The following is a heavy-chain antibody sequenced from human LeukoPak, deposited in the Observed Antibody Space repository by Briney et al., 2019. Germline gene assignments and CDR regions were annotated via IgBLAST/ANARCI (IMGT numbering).Heavy chain of an antibody. CDR1: GFIFSSNW. V-gene: IGHV3-74*01. D-gene: IGHD2/OR15-2a*01. CDR2: INSDGSNT. J-gene: IGHJ4*02. CDR3: VSFYETD. Sequence: GGSLRLSCAASGFIFSSNWMYWVRQAPGKGLVWVAHINSDGSNTNYADSVKGRFTISRDNAENKVYLQMNNLRAEDTAVYYCVSFYETDWGRGTLVTVSS.